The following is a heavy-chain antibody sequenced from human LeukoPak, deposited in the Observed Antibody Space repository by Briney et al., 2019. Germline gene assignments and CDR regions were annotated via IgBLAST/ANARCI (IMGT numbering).Heavy chain of an antibody. V-gene: IGHV3-23*01. D-gene: IGHD3/OR15-3a*01. CDR2: ISDNGGST. J-gene: IGHJ1*01. Sequence: GGSLRLSCAAAGFTFTSYAMSWVRQAPGKGLEWVSSISDNGGSTYSADSVKGRFTISRDNSKNTLYLQMNSLRAEDTAVYYCAREFGLITSHWGQGTLVTVSS. CDR3: AREFGLITSH. CDR1: GFTFTSYA.